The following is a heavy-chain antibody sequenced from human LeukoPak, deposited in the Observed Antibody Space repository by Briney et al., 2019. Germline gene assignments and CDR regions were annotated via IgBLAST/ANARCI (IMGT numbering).Heavy chain of an antibody. CDR1: GYSFTSYW. CDR3: ARRPIAAAGMVAFDI. Sequence: GESLKISCKGSGYSFTSYWIGWVRQMPGKGLEWMGIIYPGDSDTRYSPSFQGQVTTSADKSISTAYLQWSSLKASDTAMYYCARRPIAAAGMVAFDIWGQGTMVTVSS. D-gene: IGHD6-13*01. V-gene: IGHV5-51*01. J-gene: IGHJ3*02. CDR2: IYPGDSDT.